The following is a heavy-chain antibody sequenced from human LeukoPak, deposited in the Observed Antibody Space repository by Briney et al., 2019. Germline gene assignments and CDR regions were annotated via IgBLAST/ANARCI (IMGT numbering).Heavy chain of an antibody. Sequence: PGGSLRLSCAVSGLTFSSYWMTWVRQAPGKGLEWVANIKQDGSEKYYVDSVKGRFTISRDNAKNSLYLQMNSLRAEDTAVYYCARGLVVEGYYFDYWGQGTLVAVSS. CDR1: GLTFSSYW. CDR3: ARGLVVEGYYFDY. D-gene: IGHD2-15*01. CDR2: IKQDGSEK. J-gene: IGHJ4*02. V-gene: IGHV3-7*01.